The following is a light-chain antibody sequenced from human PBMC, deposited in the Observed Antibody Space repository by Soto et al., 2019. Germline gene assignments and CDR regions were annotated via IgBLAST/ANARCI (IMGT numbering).Light chain of an antibody. CDR1: QSVLYSSNNKNY. Sequence: DIVMTQSPESLAVSLGERATINCKSSQSVLYSSNNKNYIAWFQQKPGQAPKLLIYWASTRESGVPDRFSGSESGTDFTLTISSLQAEDVGGYYCQQYYTSPYTFGQGTKLEIK. CDR3: QQYYTSPYT. CDR2: WAS. J-gene: IGKJ2*01. V-gene: IGKV4-1*01.